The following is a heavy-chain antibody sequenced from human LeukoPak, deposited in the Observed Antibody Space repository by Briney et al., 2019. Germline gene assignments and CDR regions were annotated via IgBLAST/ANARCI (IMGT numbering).Heavy chain of an antibody. J-gene: IGHJ4*02. Sequence: GGSLRLSCAASGFTFSDYYMNWVRQAPGKGLEWISYIVPSGTIMKYADSVRGRFTISRDNAKNSLYLQMNSLRAEDTAVYYCAKDVGYYGSGTYYIDYWGQGTLVTVSS. CDR3: AKDVGYYGSGTYYIDY. CDR1: GFTFSDYY. V-gene: IGHV3-11*01. CDR2: IVPSGTIM. D-gene: IGHD3-10*01.